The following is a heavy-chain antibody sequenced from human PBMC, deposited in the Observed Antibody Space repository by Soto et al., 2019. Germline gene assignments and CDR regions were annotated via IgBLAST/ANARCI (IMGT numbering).Heavy chain of an antibody. CDR1: GYTLTELS. CDR2: FDPEDGET. V-gene: IGHV1-24*01. D-gene: IGHD2-15*01. CDR3: ATDWFQYCSGGSCYRNYAFDI. Sequence: GASVKVSCKVSGYTLTELSMHWVRQAPGKGLEWMGGFDPEDGETIYAQKFQGRVTMTEDTSTDTAYMELSSLRSEDTAVYYCATDWFQYCSGGSCYRNYAFDIWGQGTMVTV. J-gene: IGHJ3*02.